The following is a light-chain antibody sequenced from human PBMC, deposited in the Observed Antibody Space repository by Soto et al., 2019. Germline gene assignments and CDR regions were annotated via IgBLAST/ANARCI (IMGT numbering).Light chain of an antibody. V-gene: IGKV3-15*01. Sequence: EIVMTQYPATLSVSPGERATLSCRASQTVSSKLAWYQQKPGQAPRLLIYEASTRATGIPARFSGIGSGTEFTLTISSLQSQDFAVYYCQQYKNWPPITFGQGTRLEIK. CDR2: EAS. J-gene: IGKJ5*01. CDR1: QTVSSK. CDR3: QQYKNWPPIT.